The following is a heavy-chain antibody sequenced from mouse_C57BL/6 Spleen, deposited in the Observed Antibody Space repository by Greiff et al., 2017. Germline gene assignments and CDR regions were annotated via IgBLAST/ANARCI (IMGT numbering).Heavy chain of an antibody. Sequence: QVKLQQSGAELVKPGASVKLSCKASGYTFTEYTIHWVKQRSGQGLEWIGWFYPGSGSIKYNEKFKDKDTLTADKSSSTVDMELSRLTSEDSAVYFCARHEERDGAMDYWGQGTSVTVSS. V-gene: IGHV1-62-2*01. D-gene: IGHD2-3*01. CDR2: FYPGSGSI. J-gene: IGHJ4*01. CDR3: ARHEERDGAMDY. CDR1: GYTFTEYT.